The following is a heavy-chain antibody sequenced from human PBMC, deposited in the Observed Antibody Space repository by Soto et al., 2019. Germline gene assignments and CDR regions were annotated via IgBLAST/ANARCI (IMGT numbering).Heavy chain of an antibody. CDR1: GGSISSGGYY. D-gene: IGHD3-22*01. CDR2: IYYSGST. CDR3: ARDKDYYDSSGPEDDAFDI. Sequence: QVQLQESGPGLVKPSQTLSLTCTVSGGSISSGGYYWSWIRQHPGKGLEWIGYIYYSGSTYYNPSLKSRVTLLVDTSKNQFSLKLSSVTAADTAVYYCARDKDYYDSSGPEDDAFDIWGQGTMVTVSS. V-gene: IGHV4-31*03. J-gene: IGHJ3*02.